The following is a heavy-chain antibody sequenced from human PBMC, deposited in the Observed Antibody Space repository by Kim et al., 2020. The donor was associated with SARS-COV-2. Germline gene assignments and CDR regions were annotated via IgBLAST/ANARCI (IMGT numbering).Heavy chain of an antibody. J-gene: IGHJ5*02. V-gene: IGHV4-59*01. Sequence: STNSKPSPKSRVTISVGTSKNQFSLKLSSVTAADTAVYYCARVTDRRFDPWGQGTLVTVSS. D-gene: IGHD3-16*02. CDR3: ARVTDRRFDP. CDR2: ST.